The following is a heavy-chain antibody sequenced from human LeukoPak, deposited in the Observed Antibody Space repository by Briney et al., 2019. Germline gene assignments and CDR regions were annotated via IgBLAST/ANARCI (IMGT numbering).Heavy chain of an antibody. CDR3: ARLVNRIQLDYFDY. CDR1: GGSISSYY. V-gene: IGHV4-4*09. CDR2: IYTSGST. J-gene: IGHJ4*02. Sequence: SGTLSLTCTVSGGSISSYYWSWIRQPPGKGLEWIGYIYTSGSTNYNPSLKSRVTISVDTSKNQFSLKLSSVTAADTAVYYCARLVNRIQLDYFDYWGQGTLVTVSS. D-gene: IGHD5-18*01.